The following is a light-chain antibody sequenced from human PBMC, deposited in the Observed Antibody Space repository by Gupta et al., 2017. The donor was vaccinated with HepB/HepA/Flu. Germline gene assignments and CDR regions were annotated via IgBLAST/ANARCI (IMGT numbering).Light chain of an antibody. Sequence: QSVLTQPPSVSGAPGQRVTIPCTGSRSNIGAGYEVHWYQQLPGTAPKLLIYGSRYRPSGVPDRFSGSMSGTSASLAITGLQAEDEADYYCQSYDSSLSGSLFGGGTKLTVL. CDR1: RSNIGAGYE. CDR3: QSYDSSLSGSL. J-gene: IGLJ2*01. V-gene: IGLV1-40*01. CDR2: GSR.